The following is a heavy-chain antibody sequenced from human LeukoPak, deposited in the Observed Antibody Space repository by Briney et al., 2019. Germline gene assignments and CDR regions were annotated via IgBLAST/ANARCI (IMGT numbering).Heavy chain of an antibody. D-gene: IGHD2-2*01. CDR2: IIPIFGTA. J-gene: IGHJ3*02. CDR3: ARYLVPAATEGAPGAFDI. Sequence: SVKGSCKASVGTFSSYAVSWVRPAPGQGLEWMGGIIPIFGTANYAQKFQGRVTITTDESTSTAYMELSSQRSEDTAVYYCARYLVPAATEGAPGAFDIWGQGTMVTDSS. V-gene: IGHV1-69*05. CDR1: VGTFSSYA.